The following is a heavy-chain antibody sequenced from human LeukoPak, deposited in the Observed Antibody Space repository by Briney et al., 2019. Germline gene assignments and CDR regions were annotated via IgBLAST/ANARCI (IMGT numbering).Heavy chain of an antibody. J-gene: IGHJ4*02. CDR2: VYYSGST. CDR1: GGSISNYY. V-gene: IGHV4-59*01. D-gene: IGHD6-13*01. CDR3: ARYYIAAADYFDY. Sequence: SETLSLTCTVSGGSISNYYWSWIRQPPGKGLEWIGYVYYSGSTNYNPSLKSRVTISLDTSNNQFSLKLSSVTAADTAVYYCARYYIAAADYFDYWGREPWSPSPQ.